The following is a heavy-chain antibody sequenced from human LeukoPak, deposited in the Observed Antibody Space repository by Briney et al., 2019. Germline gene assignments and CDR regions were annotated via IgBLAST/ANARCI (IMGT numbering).Heavy chain of an antibody. D-gene: IGHD6-13*01. CDR3: ARHPARGQQGYAFDI. Sequence: KPSETLSLTCTVSGGSISNYYWSWIRQPPGKGLEWIGYIFSSGNTNYNPSLKSRVTISVDTSKNQFSLKLTSVTAADTAVYYCARHPARGQQGYAFDIWGQGTVVTVSS. V-gene: IGHV4-59*08. CDR2: IFSSGNT. J-gene: IGHJ3*02. CDR1: GGSISNYY.